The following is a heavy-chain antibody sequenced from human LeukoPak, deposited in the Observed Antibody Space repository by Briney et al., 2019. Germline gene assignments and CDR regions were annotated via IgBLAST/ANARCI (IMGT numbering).Heavy chain of an antibody. Sequence: KPSETLSLTCTVSGGSISSYYWSWIRQPPGKGLEWIGYIYYSGSTNYNPSLKSRVTISVDTSKNQFSLKLSSVTAADTAVYYCARDGLRYFDWLLFVWGQGTLVTVSS. J-gene: IGHJ4*02. CDR1: GGSISSYY. V-gene: IGHV4-59*01. CDR2: IYYSGST. D-gene: IGHD3-9*01. CDR3: ARDGLRYFDWLLFV.